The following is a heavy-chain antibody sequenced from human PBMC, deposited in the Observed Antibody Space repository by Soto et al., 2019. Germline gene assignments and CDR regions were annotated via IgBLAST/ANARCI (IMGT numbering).Heavy chain of an antibody. CDR2: IYYSGST. V-gene: IGHV4-31*02. CDR3: ARERAFKLERRGLNV. D-gene: IGHD1-1*01. CDR1: GCFISRGGYY. J-gene: IGHJ4*02. Sequence: ALSLTWTVSGCFISRGGYYLGWIRQHPGKGLEWIGYIYYSGSTYYNPSLKSRVTISVDTSKNQFSLKLSSVTAADTAVYYCARERAFKLERRGLNVWGQGTLITVSS.